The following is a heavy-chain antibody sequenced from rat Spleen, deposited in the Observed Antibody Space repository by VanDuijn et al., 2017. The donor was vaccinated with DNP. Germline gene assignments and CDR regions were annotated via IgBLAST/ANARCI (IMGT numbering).Heavy chain of an antibody. CDR3: AIYFYSGDNWFGY. V-gene: IGHV5-20*01. D-gene: IGHD1-1*01. Sequence: EVQLVESGGGLVQPGRSLKLSCAASGFTFSDYYMAWVRQAPTKGLEWVAYIRFDGDTTYYPDSVKGRFTISRDIAKDTLYLRMNSLRSEDTATYYCAIYFYSGDNWFGYWGQGTLVTVSS. CDR1: GFTFSDYY. CDR2: IRFDGDTT. J-gene: IGHJ3*01.